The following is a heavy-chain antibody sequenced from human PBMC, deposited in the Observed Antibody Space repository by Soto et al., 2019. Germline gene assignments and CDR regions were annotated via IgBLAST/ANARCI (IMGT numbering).Heavy chain of an antibody. J-gene: IGHJ6*02. D-gene: IGHD2-2*01. CDR2: ISSSSTYI. CDR3: ARGTVGYCSSTSCSNYYYYGMDV. Sequence: EVQLVESGGGLVKPGGSLRLSCAASGFTFSSYSMNWVRQAPGKGLEWVSSISSSSTYISYADSVKGRFTISRDNAKNSLYLQMNSLRAEDTTVYYCARGTVGYCSSTSCSNYYYYGMDVWGQGTTVTVSS. CDR1: GFTFSSYS. V-gene: IGHV3-21*01.